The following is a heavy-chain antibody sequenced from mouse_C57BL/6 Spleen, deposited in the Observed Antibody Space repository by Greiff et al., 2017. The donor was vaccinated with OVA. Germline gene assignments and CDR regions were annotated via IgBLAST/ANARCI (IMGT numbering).Heavy chain of an antibody. CDR1: GFTFSDYY. CDR3: ARANWGYFDY. Sequence: EVKLVESEGGLVQPGSSMKLSCTASGFTFSDYYMAWVRQVPEKGLEWVANINYDGSSTYYLDSLKSRFIISRDNAKNILYLQMCSLKSEDTATYYCARANWGYFDYWGQGTTLTVSS. J-gene: IGHJ2*01. V-gene: IGHV5-16*01. CDR2: INYDGSST. D-gene: IGHD4-1*01.